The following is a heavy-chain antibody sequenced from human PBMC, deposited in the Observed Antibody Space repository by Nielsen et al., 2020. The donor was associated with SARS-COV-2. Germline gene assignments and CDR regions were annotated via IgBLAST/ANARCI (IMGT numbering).Heavy chain of an antibody. CDR3: ARDPTLQYYGMDV. Sequence: SVKVSCKASGYTFTSYATNWVRQAPGQGLEWMGRIIPMVGKPDYAQKFQGRVTISADKSTSTAYMEVSSLRSDDTAVYYCARDPTLQYYGMDVWGQGTTVTVSS. CDR1: GYTFTSYA. J-gene: IGHJ6*02. V-gene: IGHV1-69*04. CDR2: IIPMVGKP. D-gene: IGHD4-11*01.